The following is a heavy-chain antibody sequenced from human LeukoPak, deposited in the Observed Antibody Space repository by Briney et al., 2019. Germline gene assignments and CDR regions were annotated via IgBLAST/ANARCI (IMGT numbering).Heavy chain of an antibody. D-gene: IGHD6-13*01. CDR3: ARGSAAGISY. V-gene: IGHV4-34*01. CDR1: GGSFSGYY. Sequence: PSETLSLTCAVYGGSFSGYYWSWIRQPPGKGLEWIGEISHSGSTNYNPSLKSRVTISVDTSKNQFSLKLSSVTAADTAVYYCARGSAAGISYWGQGTLVTVSS. CDR2: ISHSGST. J-gene: IGHJ4*02.